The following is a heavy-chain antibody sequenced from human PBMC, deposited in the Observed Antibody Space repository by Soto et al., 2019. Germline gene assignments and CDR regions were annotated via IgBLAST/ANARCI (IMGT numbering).Heavy chain of an antibody. CDR2: ISGGGDAT. V-gene: IGHV3-23*01. J-gene: IGHJ2*01. D-gene: IGHD3-10*01. CDR3: ARKVSGSTGRPDLWYFDL. Sequence: EVQLLDSGGGLEQRGGSLRLSCAASGLTFRGYALTWVRQAPGKGLEWVSAISGGGDATFYADPVKGRFTISRDNSKNTLYLQMNTLRAEDTAVYYCARKVSGSTGRPDLWYFDLWGRGTLVTVSS. CDR1: GLTFRGYA.